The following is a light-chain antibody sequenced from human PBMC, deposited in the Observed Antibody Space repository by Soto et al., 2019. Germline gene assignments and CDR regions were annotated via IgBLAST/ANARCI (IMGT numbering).Light chain of an antibody. CDR3: QSYDTSLSGGV. Sequence: SVRTQPPSVSGAPGQRVTISCTGSSSSIGAGYDVHWYQHLPGTAPKLLIYGNNNRPSGVPDRFSASKSGTSASLAITGLQAEDEADYYCQSYDTSLSGGVFGTGTKVTVL. CDR1: SSSIGAGYD. V-gene: IGLV1-40*01. J-gene: IGLJ1*01. CDR2: GNN.